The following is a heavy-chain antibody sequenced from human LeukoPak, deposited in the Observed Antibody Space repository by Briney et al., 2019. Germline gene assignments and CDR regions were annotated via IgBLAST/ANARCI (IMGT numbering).Heavy chain of an antibody. CDR2: IYPGDSDT. D-gene: IGHD2-15*01. CDR3: ARAASAHYYYYGMDV. V-gene: IGHV5-51*01. J-gene: IGHJ6*02. Sequence: GESLKISCKGSGYSFTSYWIGWVRQMPGKGLEWMGIIYPGDSDTRYSPSFQGQVTISADKPISTAYLQWSSLKASDTAMYYCARAASAHYYYYGMDVWGQGTTVTVSS. CDR1: GYSFTSYW.